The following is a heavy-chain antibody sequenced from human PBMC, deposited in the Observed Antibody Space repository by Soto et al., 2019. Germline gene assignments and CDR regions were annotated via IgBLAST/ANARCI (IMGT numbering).Heavy chain of an antibody. J-gene: IGHJ3*02. D-gene: IGHD3-10*01. CDR3: ARDSQDYYGSGSPVEAFDI. CDR1: GFTFSSYA. V-gene: IGHV3-30-3*01. Sequence: QVQLVESGGGVVQPGRSLRLSCAASGFTFSSYAMHWVRQAPGKGLEWVAVISYDGSNKYYADSVKGRFTISRDNSKNTLYLQMNSLRAEDTAVYYCARDSQDYYGSGSPVEAFDIWGQGTMVTVSS. CDR2: ISYDGSNK.